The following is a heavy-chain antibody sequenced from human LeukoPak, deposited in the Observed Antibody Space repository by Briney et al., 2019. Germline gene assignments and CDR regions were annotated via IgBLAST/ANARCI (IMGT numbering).Heavy chain of an antibody. CDR2: IYTSGST. V-gene: IGHV4-4*07. D-gene: IGHD3-10*01. Sequence: SETLSLTCTVSGGSISSFYWSWIRQPAGKGLEWIGRIYTSGSTYYNPSLKSRVTISVDTSKNQFSLKLSSVTAADTAVYYCARGYYGSGNIDYWGQGTLVTVSS. J-gene: IGHJ4*02. CDR1: GGSISSFY. CDR3: ARGYYGSGNIDY.